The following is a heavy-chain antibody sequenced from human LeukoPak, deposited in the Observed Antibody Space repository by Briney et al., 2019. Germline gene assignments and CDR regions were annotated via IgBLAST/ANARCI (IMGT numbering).Heavy chain of an antibody. V-gene: IGHV4-61*08. J-gene: IGHJ4*02. D-gene: IGHD3-3*01. Sequence: SQTLSLTCTVSGGSISSGGYYWSWIRQPPGKGLEWIGYIYYSGSTNYNPSLKSRVTISVDTSKNQFSLKLSSVTAADTAVYYCARGVHTSIRNYDFWSGYYPFDYWGQGTLVTVSS. CDR2: IYYSGST. CDR1: GGSISSGGYY. CDR3: ARGVHTSIRNYDFWSGYYPFDY.